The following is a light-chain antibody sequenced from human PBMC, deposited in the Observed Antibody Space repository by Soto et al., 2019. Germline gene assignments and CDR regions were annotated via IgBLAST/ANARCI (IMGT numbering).Light chain of an antibody. CDR1: QSVSTK. J-gene: IGKJ1*01. V-gene: IGKV3-15*01. CDR2: AAS. Sequence: ETVMTQSPPTLSVSPGERVTLSCRASQSVSTKLAWYQQKPGQAPRLLLFAASTRATGVPARFSGSGSGTEFTLTIGSLQSEDFAIYYCQQYNSWPPRTFGQGTKVDIK. CDR3: QQYNSWPPRT.